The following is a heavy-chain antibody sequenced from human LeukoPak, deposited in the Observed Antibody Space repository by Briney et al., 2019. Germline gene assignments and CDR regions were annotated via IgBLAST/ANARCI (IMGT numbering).Heavy chain of an antibody. CDR3: AKWPEGAMDYFDY. CDR2: INGDGSDT. J-gene: IGHJ4*02. CDR1: GFTFNNYA. D-gene: IGHD3-16*01. V-gene: IGHV3-23*01. Sequence: GGSLRLSCVASGFTFNNYAMSWVRQAPGKGLQWVSAINGDGSDTYYEDSVTGRFTISRDNSKNTLYLEMSSLRVEDTAIYYCAKWPEGAMDYFDYWGQGTLVTVSS.